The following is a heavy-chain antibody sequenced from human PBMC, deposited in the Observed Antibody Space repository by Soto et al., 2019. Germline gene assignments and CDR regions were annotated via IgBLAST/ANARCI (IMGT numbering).Heavy chain of an antibody. D-gene: IGHD3-22*01. J-gene: IGHJ4*02. CDR2: ISAGAVAT. Sequence: PGGSLRLSCAASGFTFSSYAMSWVRQAPGKGLEWVSAISAGAVATNYADSVKGRFTISRDNSKNTLYLRMNSLRAEDTAVYYCAKGRESSGSYRPFDYWGQGALVTVSS. CDR3: AKGRESSGSYRPFDY. CDR1: GFTFSSYA. V-gene: IGHV3-23*01.